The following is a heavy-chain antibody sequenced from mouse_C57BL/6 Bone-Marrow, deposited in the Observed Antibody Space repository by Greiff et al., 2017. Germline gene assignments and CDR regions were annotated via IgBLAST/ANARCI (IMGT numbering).Heavy chain of an antibody. V-gene: IGHV14-2*01. D-gene: IGHD1-1*01. Sequence: EVQLQQSGAELVQPGASVKLSCTASGFNITDYYIHWVKQRTEQGLEWIGRIDPEDGETKYAPKFHDQATLTADTSSHTAYLQLSSLTSEDTAVYYWSRSLIYYGTNYWCQGTTLTVSS. J-gene: IGHJ2*01. CDR2: IDPEDGET. CDR1: GFNITDYY. CDR3: SRSLIYYGTNY.